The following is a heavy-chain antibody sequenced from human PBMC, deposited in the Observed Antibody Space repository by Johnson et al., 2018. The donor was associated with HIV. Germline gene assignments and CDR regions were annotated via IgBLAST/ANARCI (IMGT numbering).Heavy chain of an antibody. CDR3: AKLTRLDAFDI. CDR2: ISWNSGSL. D-gene: IGHD6-25*01. J-gene: IGHJ3*02. V-gene: IGHV3-9*01. Sequence: EVQLVESGGGLVQPGRYLRLSCAASGFTFDDYAMHWVRQTPGKGLEWVSGISWNSGSLCYADSVKGRFTISRDNAKNSLYLQMNSLRAEDTALYYFAKLTRLDAFDIWGQGTMVTVSS. CDR1: GFTFDDYA.